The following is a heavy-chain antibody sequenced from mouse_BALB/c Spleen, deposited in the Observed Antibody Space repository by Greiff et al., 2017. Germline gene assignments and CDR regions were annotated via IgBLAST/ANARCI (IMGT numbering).Heavy chain of an antibody. V-gene: IGHV1-87*01. J-gene: IGHJ3*01. CDR3: AREGNDRPFAD. CDR1: GYTFTSYW. Sequence: QVQLQQSGAELARPGASVKLSCKASGYTFTSYWMQWVKQRPGQGLEWIGAIYPGDGDTRYTQKFKGKATLTADKSSSTAYMQLSSLASEDSAVYDCAREGNDRPFADWGEGTVGTVAA. CDR2: IYPGDGDT. D-gene: IGHD2-2*01.